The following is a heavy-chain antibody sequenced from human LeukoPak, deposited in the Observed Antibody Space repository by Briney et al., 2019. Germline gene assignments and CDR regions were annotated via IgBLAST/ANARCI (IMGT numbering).Heavy chain of an antibody. CDR3: ARGSSGSTKRYYFDS. CDR1: GGSISGYY. CDR2: LYSSGDT. D-gene: IGHD6-19*01. Sequence: SETLSLTCTVSGGSISGYYWNWVRQPADRGLEWIGRLYSSGDTYYNPSIKSRLTMSVDTSKNQFSLKLRSVTAADTAVYYCARGSSGSTKRYYFDSWGQGALVTVPS. J-gene: IGHJ4*02. V-gene: IGHV4-4*07.